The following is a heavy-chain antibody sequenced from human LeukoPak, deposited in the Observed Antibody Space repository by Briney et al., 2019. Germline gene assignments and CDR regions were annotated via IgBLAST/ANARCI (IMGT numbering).Heavy chain of an antibody. CDR2: ISYDGSNK. CDR3: AKEGYSYFFDY. V-gene: IGHV3-30*18. J-gene: IGHJ4*02. CDR1: GFTFSSYG. D-gene: IGHD5-18*01. Sequence: PGGSLRLSCAASGFTFSSYGMHWVRQAPDKGLEWVAVISYDGSNKYYADSVKGRFTISRDNSKNTLYLQMNSLRAEDTAVYYCAKEGYSYFFDYWGQGTLVTVSS.